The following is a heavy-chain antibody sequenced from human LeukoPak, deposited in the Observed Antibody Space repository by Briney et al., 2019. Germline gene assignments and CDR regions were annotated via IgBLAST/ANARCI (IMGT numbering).Heavy chain of an antibody. D-gene: IGHD3-22*01. V-gene: IGHV4-59*08. CDR2: IYYSGST. Sequence: PSETLSLTCTVSGDSISSYHWSWIRQPPGKGLEWIGYIYYSGSTTYNPSLKSRVTISVDTSKNQFSLKLSSVTAADTAVYYCARRYYYDSSGYSNWDQGTLVTVSS. CDR3: ARRYYYDSSGYSN. CDR1: GDSISSYH. J-gene: IGHJ4*02.